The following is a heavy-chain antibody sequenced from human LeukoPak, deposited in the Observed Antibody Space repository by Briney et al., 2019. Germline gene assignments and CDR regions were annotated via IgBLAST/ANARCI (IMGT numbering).Heavy chain of an antibody. CDR2: ISSSGGGSAI. CDR1: GFTLSSYA. CDR3: ARKSLAARGMDY. Sequence: GGSLRLSCAASGFTLSSYAMNWVRQAPGKGLEWISAISSSGGGSAIFHADSVKGRFTISRDNSKNTLYLQMNSLSGEDTSVYYCARKSLAARGMDYWGQGSLVTVSS. J-gene: IGHJ4*02. D-gene: IGHD6-6*01. V-gene: IGHV3-23*01.